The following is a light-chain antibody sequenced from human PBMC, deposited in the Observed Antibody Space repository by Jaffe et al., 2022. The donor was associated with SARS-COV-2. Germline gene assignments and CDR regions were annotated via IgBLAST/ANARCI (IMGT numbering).Light chain of an antibody. CDR2: EDT. J-gene: IGLJ2*01. CDR1: SSDVGRYNL. V-gene: IGLV2-23*02. Sequence: HSALTQPASVSGSPGQSITISCTGTSSDVGRYNLVSWYQQHPGKAPKLMIYEDTKRPSGVSNRFSGSKSDNTASLTISGLQAEDEADYYCYSYTGGSTFVLFGGGTKLTVL. CDR3: YSYTGGSTFVL.